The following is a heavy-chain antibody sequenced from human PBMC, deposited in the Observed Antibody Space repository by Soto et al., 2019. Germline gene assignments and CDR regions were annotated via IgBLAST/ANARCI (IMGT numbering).Heavy chain of an antibody. Sequence: EVQLLESGGGLVQPGGSLRLSCAASGFTFSSFGLSWVRQAPGKGLEWVSAIIPGGGATYYANSVKGRFTVSRDNSKNTLYLQMNSLKVEDTAVYYCVGLQRGFGGGQGTLVTVSS. CDR1: GFTFSSFG. J-gene: IGHJ4*02. CDR3: VGLQRGFG. D-gene: IGHD3-10*01. CDR2: IIPGGGAT. V-gene: IGHV3-23*01.